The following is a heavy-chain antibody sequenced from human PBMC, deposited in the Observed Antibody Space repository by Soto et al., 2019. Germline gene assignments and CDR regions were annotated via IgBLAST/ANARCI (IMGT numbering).Heavy chain of an antibody. V-gene: IGHV1-3*01. CDR2: IDAGNGNT. Sequence: QVQLVQSGAEVKKPGASVKVSCKASGYTFTSYAMHWVRQAPGQRLEWMGWIDAGNGNTKYSQKFQGRVTITRVTTASAAEMELRRPRSQVTAGYYCVRQVEAGYNYGYWGQGALVTVSS. CDR1: GYTFTSYA. D-gene: IGHD5-12*01. CDR3: VRQVEAGYNYGY. J-gene: IGHJ4*02.